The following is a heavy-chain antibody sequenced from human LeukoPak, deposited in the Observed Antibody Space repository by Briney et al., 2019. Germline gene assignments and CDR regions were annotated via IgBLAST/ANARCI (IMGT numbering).Heavy chain of an antibody. CDR1: GSSISSYY. V-gene: IGHV4-59*12. CDR2: IYYSGST. D-gene: IGHD2-15*01. CDR3: ARGEYCSGGSCYSVSFDY. J-gene: IGHJ4*02. Sequence: SETLSLTCTVSGSSISSYYWSWIRQPPGKGLEWIGYIYYSGSTNYNPSLKSRVTISVDTSKNQFSLKLSSVTAADTAVYYCARGEYCSGGSCYSVSFDYWGQGTLVTVSS.